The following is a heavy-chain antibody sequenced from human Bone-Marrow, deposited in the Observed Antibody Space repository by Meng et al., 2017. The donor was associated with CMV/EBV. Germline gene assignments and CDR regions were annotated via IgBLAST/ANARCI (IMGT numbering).Heavy chain of an antibody. J-gene: IGHJ6*02. D-gene: IGHD2-2*01. Sequence: SETLSLTCAVYGGFFSGYYWSWIRQPPGKGLEWIGEINHSGSTNYNPSLKSRVTISVDTSKNQFSLKLSSVTAADTAVYYCASGRVVPAGDVRYYYYGMDVWGQGTTVTVSS. CDR1: GGFFSGYY. V-gene: IGHV4-34*01. CDR3: ASGRVVPAGDVRYYYYGMDV. CDR2: INHSGST.